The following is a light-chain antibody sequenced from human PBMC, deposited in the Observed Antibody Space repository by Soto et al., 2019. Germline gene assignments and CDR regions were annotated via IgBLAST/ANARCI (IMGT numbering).Light chain of an antibody. J-gene: IGKJ1*01. CDR2: DAS. CDR1: QSVSSC. V-gene: IGKV3-11*01. CDR3: QQRSSWPRT. Sequence: EIVLTQSPATLSLSPGERATLACRASQSVSSCLAWYQQKPGQAPRVVIYDASNRATGIPPRFSGSGSGTDFTLTISSLEPEDFAVYYCQQRSSWPRTFGQGTKVEIK.